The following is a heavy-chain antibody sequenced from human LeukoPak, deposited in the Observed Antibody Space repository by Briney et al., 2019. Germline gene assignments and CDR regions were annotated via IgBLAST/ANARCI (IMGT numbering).Heavy chain of an antibody. V-gene: IGHV4-34*01. D-gene: IGHD6-19*01. CDR3: ARERYNTGWYSDY. J-gene: IGHJ4*02. CDR2: INHGGTT. CDR1: RGSFSGYY. Sequence: SETLSLTCAVYRGSFSGYYWNCFRQPPGKGLEWSGDINHGGTTNYNPSLKSRVTISVDTSRNQISLNLTSVTAADTAVYFCARERYNTGWYSDYWGQGTLVTVSS.